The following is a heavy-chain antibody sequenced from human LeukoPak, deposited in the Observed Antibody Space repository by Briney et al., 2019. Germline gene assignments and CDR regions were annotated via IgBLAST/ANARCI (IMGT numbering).Heavy chain of an antibody. CDR1: GFTFSSYE. Sequence: PGGPLRLSRAASGFTFSSYEMNWVRQAPGQGLERVSYISSSGSTIYYADSVKGRFTISRDNAKNSLYLQMNSLRAEDTAVYYCAELGITMIGGVWGKGTTVTISS. CDR3: AELGITMIGGV. J-gene: IGHJ6*04. V-gene: IGHV3-48*03. CDR2: ISSSGSTI. D-gene: IGHD3-10*02.